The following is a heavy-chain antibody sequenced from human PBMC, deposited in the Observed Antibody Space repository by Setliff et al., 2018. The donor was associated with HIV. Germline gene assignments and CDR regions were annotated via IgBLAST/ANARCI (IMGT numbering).Heavy chain of an antibody. Sequence: KPSETLSLTCAVSGGSISSAYWSWVRQPPGKGLEWIGYMYASGNTKNNASLRSRVTISVDTSKNHFSLRLSSVTAADTAVYYCALDPGYRRDYWGQGTLVTVSS. CDR2: MYASGNT. J-gene: IGHJ4*02. CDR3: ALDPGYRRDY. V-gene: IGHV4-4*08. CDR1: GGSISSAY. D-gene: IGHD5-12*01.